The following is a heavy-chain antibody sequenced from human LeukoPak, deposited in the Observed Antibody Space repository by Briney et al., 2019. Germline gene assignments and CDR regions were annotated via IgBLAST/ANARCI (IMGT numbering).Heavy chain of an antibody. V-gene: IGHV1-46*01. J-gene: IGHJ6*02. CDR2: INPSGGST. CDR1: GYTFTSYY. CDR3: ARDSRLIVSYYGVDV. Sequence: ASVKVSCKASGYTFTSYYMHWVRQAPGQGLEWMGIINPSGGSTSYAQKFQGRVTMTRDTSTSTVYMELSSLRSEDTAVYYCARDSRLIVSYYGVDVWGQGTTVTVSS. D-gene: IGHD3-22*01.